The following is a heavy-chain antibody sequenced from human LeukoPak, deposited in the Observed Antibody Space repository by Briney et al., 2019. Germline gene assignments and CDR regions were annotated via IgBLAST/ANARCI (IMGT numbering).Heavy chain of an antibody. Sequence: PSETLSLTCTVSGGSISSSSYYWGWIRQPPGTGLEWIGSIYYSGSTYYNPSLKSRVTISVDTSKNQFSLKLSSVTAADTAVYYCARAGGSPGIVGYWGQGTLVTVSS. V-gene: IGHV4-39*07. CDR3: ARAGGSPGIVGY. CDR2: IYYSGST. D-gene: IGHD1-26*01. J-gene: IGHJ4*02. CDR1: GGSISSSSYY.